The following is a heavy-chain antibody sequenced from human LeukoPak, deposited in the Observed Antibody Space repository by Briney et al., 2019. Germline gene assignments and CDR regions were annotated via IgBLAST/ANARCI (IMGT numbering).Heavy chain of an antibody. D-gene: IGHD3-16*01. V-gene: IGHV3-30*02. CDR2: IRDDGSTR. J-gene: IGHJ4*02. CDR3: AKVPHSWGLFDS. CDR1: GFTFSRSG. Sequence: GGSLRLSCAASGFTFSRSGLHWVRQAPGKGLEWVAFIRDDGSTRYYADSVKGRFTVSRDNSKNTLYLHMDSLRTEDTAVYYCAKVPHSWGLFDSWGQGTLVTVSS.